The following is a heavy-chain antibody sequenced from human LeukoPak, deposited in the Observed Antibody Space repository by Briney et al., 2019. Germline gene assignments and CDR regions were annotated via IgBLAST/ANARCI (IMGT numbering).Heavy chain of an antibody. CDR1: GGSFSGYY. J-gene: IGHJ6*03. D-gene: IGHD3-22*01. CDR3: ARGRHYYDSSGYYSYYYYYMDV. V-gene: IGHV4-34*01. CDR2: INHSGST. Sequence: PSETLSLTCAVYGGSFSGYYWSWLRQPPGKGLEWIGEINHSGSTNYNPSLKSRVTISVDTSKNQFSLKLSSVTAADTAVYYCARGRHYYDSSGYYSYYYYYMDVWGKGTTVTVSS.